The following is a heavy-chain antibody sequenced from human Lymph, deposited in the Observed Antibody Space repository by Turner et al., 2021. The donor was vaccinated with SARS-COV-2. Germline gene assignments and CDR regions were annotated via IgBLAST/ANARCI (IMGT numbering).Heavy chain of an antibody. D-gene: IGHD2-15*01. V-gene: IGHV3-23*01. J-gene: IGHJ5*02. CDR3: AKDGYDGIYCGGGSCYSGWFDP. Sequence: EVQLLESGGGLVQPGGSLRLSRSASVFTFSSYTMSWVRQAPGKGLGWVSAIRGSGASTYYAESVKGRFTISRENSKNTLYLQMNSLRGEDTAVYYCAKDGYDGIYCGGGSCYSGWFDPWGQGTLVTVSS. CDR1: VFTFSSYT. CDR2: IRGSGAST.